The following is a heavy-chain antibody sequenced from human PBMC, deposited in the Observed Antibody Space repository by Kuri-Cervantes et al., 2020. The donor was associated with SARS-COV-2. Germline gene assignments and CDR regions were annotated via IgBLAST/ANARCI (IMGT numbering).Heavy chain of an antibody. CDR3: ARDGDY. J-gene: IGHJ4*02. CDR1: GFIFSNYG. CDR2: IWYDGSNK. Sequence: SLEISCAASGFIFSNYGMHWVRQAPGKGLVWVAVIWYDGSNKYYADSVKGRFTISRNDSENTLYLQMDSLRDDDTAVYYCARDGDYWGQGTLVTVSS. V-gene: IGHV3-33*01.